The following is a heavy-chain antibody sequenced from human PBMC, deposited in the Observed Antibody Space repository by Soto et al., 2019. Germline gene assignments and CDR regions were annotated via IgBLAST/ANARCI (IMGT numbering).Heavy chain of an antibody. CDR1: GDTFSSYW. Sequence: PGESLKISCQGSGDTFSSYWIGWVRQMPGKGLEWMGIMFLGGSDTRYSPSFQGRVNISADKSIRTAYLQWNSLEASDTAMYYCARIRKNCGGDCKALEYWGPGTLVTVSS. J-gene: IGHJ4*02. CDR2: MFLGGSDT. V-gene: IGHV5-51*01. D-gene: IGHD2-21*02. CDR3: ARIRKNCGGDCKALEY.